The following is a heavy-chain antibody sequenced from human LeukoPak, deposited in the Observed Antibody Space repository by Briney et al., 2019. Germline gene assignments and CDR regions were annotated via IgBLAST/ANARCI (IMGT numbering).Heavy chain of an antibody. CDR2: INHSGST. Sequence: PSETLSLTCAVYGGSFSGYYWSWIRQPPGKGLEWIGEINHSGSTNYNPSLKSRVTISVDTSKNQFSLKLSSVTAADTAVYYCATRNYRDASDIWGQGTMVTVSS. V-gene: IGHV4-34*01. J-gene: IGHJ3*02. CDR3: ATRNYRDASDI. CDR1: GGSFSGYY. D-gene: IGHD1-7*01.